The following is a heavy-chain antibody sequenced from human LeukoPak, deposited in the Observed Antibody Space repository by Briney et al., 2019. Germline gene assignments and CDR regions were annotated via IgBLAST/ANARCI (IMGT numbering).Heavy chain of an antibody. CDR1: GYTFTGYY. D-gene: IGHD3-22*01. V-gene: IGHV1-2*04. CDR3: ARDSGYYYDSSGSDAFDI. CDR2: INPNSGGT. Sequence: ASVKVSCKASGYTFTGYYMHWVRQAPGQGLEWMGWINPNSGGTNYAQKFQGWVTMTRDTSISTAYMELSRLRSDDTAVYYCARDSGYYYDSSGSDAFDIWGQGTMVTVSS. J-gene: IGHJ3*02.